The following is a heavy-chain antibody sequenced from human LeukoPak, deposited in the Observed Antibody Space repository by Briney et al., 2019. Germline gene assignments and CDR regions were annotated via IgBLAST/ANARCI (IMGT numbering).Heavy chain of an antibody. CDR3: AKYKGAALYYHYGMDV. CDR1: GFTFRNFV. D-gene: IGHD6-13*01. J-gene: IGHJ6*02. Sequence: QPGGSLRLSCAASGFTFRNFVIHWVRQAPGKGLEWVAGILNDGSDKHYSDSVKGRFTISRDNSKNTLYLQMNSLRAEDTAVYYCAKYKGAALYYHYGMDVWGQGTTVIVPS. CDR2: ILNDGSDK. V-gene: IGHV3-30*18.